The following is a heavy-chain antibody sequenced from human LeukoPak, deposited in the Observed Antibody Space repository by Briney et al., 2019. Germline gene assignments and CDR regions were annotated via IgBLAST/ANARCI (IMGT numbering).Heavy chain of an antibody. J-gene: IGHJ6*02. D-gene: IGHD3-16*01. CDR3: ARFGVDYDMDV. CDR1: GGSISGRY. V-gene: IGHV4-59*11. Sequence: SETLSLTCSASGGSISGRYWTWIRQPPGKGLEWIGQIHYTGKPDYNPSLKSRITISVDTSKNQVSLQVSSVTAADSAIYYCARFGVDYDMDVWGHGTTVTVFS. CDR2: IHYTGKP.